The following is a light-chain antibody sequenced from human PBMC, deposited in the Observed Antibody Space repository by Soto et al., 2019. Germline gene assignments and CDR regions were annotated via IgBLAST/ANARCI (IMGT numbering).Light chain of an antibody. CDR2: DVS. CDR3: QQYNSYSWT. CDR1: QSVSSS. J-gene: IGKJ1*01. V-gene: IGKV1-5*01. Sequence: DIQMTQSPSTLSASIGDRVTITCRASQSVSSSLAWYQQKPEKAPKVLIYDVSTLESGVPSRFSVSGSGTEFTLTISSLQPDDFATYYCQQYNSYSWTFGQGTRVAIK.